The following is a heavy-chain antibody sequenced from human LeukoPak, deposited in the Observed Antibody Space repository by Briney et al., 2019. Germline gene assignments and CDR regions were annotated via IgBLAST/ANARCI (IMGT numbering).Heavy chain of an antibody. CDR2: INPNSGGT. J-gene: IGHJ6*02. CDR3: ARVLTGYIHGMDV. D-gene: IGHD6-13*01. Sequence: ASVKVSCKASGYTFTGYYMHWVRQAPGQGLEWMGWINPNSGGTNYAQKFQGRVTMTRDTSISTAYMELSRLRSDDTAVCYCARVLTGYIHGMDVWGQGTTVTVSS. CDR1: GYTFTGYY. V-gene: IGHV1-2*02.